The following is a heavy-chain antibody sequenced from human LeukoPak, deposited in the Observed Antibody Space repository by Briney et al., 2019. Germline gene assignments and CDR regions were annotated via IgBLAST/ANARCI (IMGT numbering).Heavy chain of an antibody. D-gene: IGHD6-13*01. CDR1: GFIFSNYG. J-gene: IGHJ4*02. CDR2: ISYDDSSK. CDR3: AKDISDRNSWYGYYFDY. V-gene: IGHV3-30*18. Sequence: TGGSLRLSCAASGFIFSNYGMHWVRQAPGKGLEWVAVISYDDSSKYYADSVKGRFTISRDNSKNTLYLQMNSLRAEDTAVYYCAKDISDRNSWYGYYFDYWGQGTLVTVSS.